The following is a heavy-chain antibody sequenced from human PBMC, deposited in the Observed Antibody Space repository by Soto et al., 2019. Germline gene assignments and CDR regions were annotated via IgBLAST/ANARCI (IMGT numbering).Heavy chain of an antibody. CDR2: IWYDGSNK. CDR1: GFTFSSYG. Sequence: VGSLRLSCAASGFTFSSYGMHWVRQAPGKGLEWVAVIWYDGSNKYYADSVKGRFTISRDNSKNTLYLQMNSLRAEDTAVYYGARDPDIVVVPASISLLEYYYGMDVWGQGYTVTVSS. V-gene: IGHV3-33*01. CDR3: ARDPDIVVVPASISLLEYYYGMDV. D-gene: IGHD2-2*01. J-gene: IGHJ6*02.